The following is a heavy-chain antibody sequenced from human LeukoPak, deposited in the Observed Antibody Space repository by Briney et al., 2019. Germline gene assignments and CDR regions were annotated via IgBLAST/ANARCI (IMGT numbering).Heavy chain of an antibody. J-gene: IGHJ4*02. V-gene: IGHV3-9*01. Sequence: GGSLRLSCAASGFTFDDYAMHWVRQAPGKGLEWVSGISWNSGSIGYADSVKGRFTISRDNAKYSLYLQMNSLRAEDTALYYCAKDMRKTYYDFWSGLFDYWGQGTLVTVSS. CDR3: AKDMRKTYYDFWSGLFDY. CDR2: ISWNSGSI. D-gene: IGHD3-3*01. CDR1: GFTFDDYA.